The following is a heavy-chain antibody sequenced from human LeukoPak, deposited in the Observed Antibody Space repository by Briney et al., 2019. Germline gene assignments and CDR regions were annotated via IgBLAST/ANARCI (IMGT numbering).Heavy chain of an antibody. Sequence: PGGSLRLSCAASGFTFSDYYMSWIRQAPGKGLEWVSYISSSSSYTNYADSVKGRFTISRDNAMNSLYLQMNSLRAEDTAVYYCARDLGYYGSGSPAAHFDYWGQGTLVTVSS. CDR2: ISSSSSYT. V-gene: IGHV3-11*05. CDR3: ARDLGYYGSGSPAAHFDY. D-gene: IGHD3-10*01. J-gene: IGHJ4*02. CDR1: GFTFSDYY.